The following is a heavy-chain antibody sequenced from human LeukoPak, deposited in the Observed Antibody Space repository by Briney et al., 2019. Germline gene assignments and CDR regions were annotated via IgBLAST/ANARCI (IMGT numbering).Heavy chain of an antibody. J-gene: IGHJ6*02. CDR1: GYTFTGYY. CDR2: INPNSGGT. CDR3: ARVCSSCPARDAAKTPYYYYGMDV. D-gene: IGHD6-13*01. V-gene: IGHV1-2*02. Sequence: GASVKVSCKASGYTFTGYYMHWVRQAPGQGLEWMGWINPNSGGTNYAQKFQGRVTMTRDTSISTAYMELSRLRSDDTAVYYCARVCSSCPARDAAKTPYYYYGMDVWGQGTTVTVSS.